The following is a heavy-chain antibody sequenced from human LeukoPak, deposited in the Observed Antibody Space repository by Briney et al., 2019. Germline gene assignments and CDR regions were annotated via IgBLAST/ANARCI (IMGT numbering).Heavy chain of an antibody. CDR2: IIPIFGTA. D-gene: IGHD3-9*01. CDR3: ARSQYYDILTGYYANGDPLYFDY. J-gene: IGHJ4*02. V-gene: IGHV1-69*13. Sequence: VASVKLSCTASGGTFSSYAISWVRQAPGQGLEWMGGIIPIFGTANYAQKFQGRVTITADESTSTAYMELSSLRSEDTAVYYCARSQYYDILTGYYANGDPLYFDYWGQGTLVTVSS. CDR1: GGTFSSYA.